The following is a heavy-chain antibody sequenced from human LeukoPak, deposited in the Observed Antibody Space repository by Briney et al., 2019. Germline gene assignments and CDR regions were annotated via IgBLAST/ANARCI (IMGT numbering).Heavy chain of an antibody. J-gene: IGHJ5*02. CDR1: GFIFSNYG. D-gene: IGHD3-16*01. CDR3: ARDLA. V-gene: IGHV3-64*04. Sequence: GGSLRLSCSASGFIFSNYGMYWVRQAPGKGLEFVSAISSDGDNTFYADSVKGRFIISRDNSKNTLYLQMNSLRAEDTAVYYCARDLAWGQGTLVTVSS. CDR2: ISSDGDNT.